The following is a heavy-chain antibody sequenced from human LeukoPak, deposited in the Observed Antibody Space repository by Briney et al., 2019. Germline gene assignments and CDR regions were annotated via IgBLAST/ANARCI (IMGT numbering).Heavy chain of an antibody. Sequence: GGSLRLSCAASGFTFSSYEMNWVRQAPGKGLEWASYISSSGSTIYYADSVKGRFTISRDNAKNSLYLQMNSLRAEDTAVYYCARVGSIQLWSRHLDYWGQGTLVTVSS. CDR2: ISSSGSTI. J-gene: IGHJ4*02. D-gene: IGHD5-18*01. V-gene: IGHV3-48*03. CDR1: GFTFSSYE. CDR3: ARVGSIQLWSRHLDY.